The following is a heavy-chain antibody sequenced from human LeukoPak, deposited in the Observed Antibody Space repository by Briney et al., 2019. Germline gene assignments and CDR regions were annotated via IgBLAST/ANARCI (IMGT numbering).Heavy chain of an antibody. V-gene: IGHV4-38-2*02. CDR2: IYHSGSP. D-gene: IGHD2-15*01. CDR1: GYSISSGYY. CDR3: AREGRYCGGGRCSYMDV. J-gene: IGHJ6*03. Sequence: SETLSLTCTVSGYSISSGYYWDWIRQPPEKGLEWIGSIYHSGSPYYNSSLKSRVTISVDTSKNQFSLKLSSVTAADTAVYYCAREGRYCGGGRCSYMDVWGKGTTVTVSS.